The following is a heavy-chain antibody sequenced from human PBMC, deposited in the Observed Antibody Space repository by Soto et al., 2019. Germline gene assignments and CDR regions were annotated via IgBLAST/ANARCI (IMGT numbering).Heavy chain of an antibody. Sequence: EVQLVESGGGLVQPGGSLRLSCAASGFTVTYNYMTWVRQAPGKGLEWVSVIYTDGSTYYADSVKGRFTISRDNSKNKLELQMNSLKAADTAIYYCARAKPPSYSSGWYGFDIWGQGTLVTVSS. J-gene: IGHJ4*02. CDR1: GFTVTYNY. V-gene: IGHV3-66*01. CDR3: ARAKPPSYSSGWYGFDI. D-gene: IGHD6-19*01. CDR2: IYTDGST.